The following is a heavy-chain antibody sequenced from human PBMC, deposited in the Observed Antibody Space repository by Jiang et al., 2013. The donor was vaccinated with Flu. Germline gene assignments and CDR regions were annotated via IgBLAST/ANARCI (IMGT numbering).Heavy chain of an antibody. V-gene: IGHV3-15*01. J-gene: IGHJ4*02. CDR1: GITFNNAY. D-gene: IGHD6-19*01. Sequence: QLVESGGGLVKPGGSLRLSCATSGITFNNAYMAWVRQAPGKGLEWVGRITSKADGGTTDYAAPVKGRFNISRDDSENTLYLQMNSLRAEDTAVYYCASGSGWYLIDYWGQGTLVTVSS. CDR2: ITSKADGGTT. CDR3: ASGSGWYLIDY.